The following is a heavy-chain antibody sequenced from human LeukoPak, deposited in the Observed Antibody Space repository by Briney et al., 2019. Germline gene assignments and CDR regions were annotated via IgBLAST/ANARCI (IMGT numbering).Heavy chain of an antibody. CDR1: GYTFTSYA. CDR2: INAGNGNT. D-gene: IGHD6-19*01. J-gene: IGHJ5*02. V-gene: IGHV1-3*01. CDR3: ARVGYSSGWPYNWFDP. Sequence: GASVKVSCTASGYTFTSYAMHWVRQAPGQRLEWMGWINAGNGNTKYSQKFQGSVTITRDTSASTAYMELSRLRSEDTVVYYCARVGYSSGWPYNWFDPWGQGTLVTVSS.